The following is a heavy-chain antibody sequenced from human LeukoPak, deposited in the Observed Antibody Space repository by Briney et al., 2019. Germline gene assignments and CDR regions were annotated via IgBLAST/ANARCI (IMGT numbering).Heavy chain of an antibody. CDR3: ARINPPYYYYGMDV. J-gene: IGHJ6*02. CDR1: GGTFSSYA. CDR2: IIPIFGTA. V-gene: IGHV1-69*13. Sequence: ASVKVSCKASGGTFSSYAISWMRQAPGQGLEWMGGIIPIFGTANYAQKFQGRVTITADESTSTAYMELSSLRSEDTAVYYCARINPPYYYYGMDVWGQGTTVTVSS.